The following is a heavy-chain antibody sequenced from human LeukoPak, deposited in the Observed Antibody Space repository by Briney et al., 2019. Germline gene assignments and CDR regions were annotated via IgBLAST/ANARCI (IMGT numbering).Heavy chain of an antibody. J-gene: IGHJ4*01. Sequence: PGGSLRLSCAASGFTVSSNYMTWVRQAPGKGLEWISYIGSSSGNTKYADSVKGRFTISRDKARNSLYLQMNSLRVEDTAVYYCARDHRYAFDNWGHGTMVTVSS. CDR3: ARDHRYAFDN. V-gene: IGHV3-11*06. CDR1: GFTVSSNY. D-gene: IGHD5-12*01. CDR2: IGSSSGNT.